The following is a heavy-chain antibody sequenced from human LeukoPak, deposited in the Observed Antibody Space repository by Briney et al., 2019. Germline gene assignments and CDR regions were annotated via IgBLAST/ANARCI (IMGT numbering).Heavy chain of an antibody. CDR2: IYSGGST. Sequence: GGSLRLSCAASGFTVSSNYMNWVRQAPGKGLEWVSVIYSGGSTYYADSVKGRFTISRDNSKNTLYLQMNSLRAEDTAVYYCAREARYYDSSGSIPRDFDYYYYGMDVWGQGTTVIVSS. CDR1: GFTVSSNY. D-gene: IGHD3-22*01. V-gene: IGHV3-53*01. CDR3: AREARYYDSSGSIPRDFDYYYYGMDV. J-gene: IGHJ6*02.